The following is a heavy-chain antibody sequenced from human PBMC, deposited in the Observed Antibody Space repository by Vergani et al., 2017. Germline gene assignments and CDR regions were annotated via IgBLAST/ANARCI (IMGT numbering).Heavy chain of an antibody. CDR1: GGSFSGYY. Sequence: QVQLQQWGAGLLKPSETLSLTCAVYGGSFSGYYWSWIRHPPGKGLEWFGEINHSGSTNYNPSLKSRVTISVDTSKNQFSLKLSSVTAADTASYYCARLVGATKSYYYYYMDVWGKGTTVTVSS. CDR2: INHSGST. CDR3: ARLVGATKSYYYYYMDV. D-gene: IGHD1-26*01. J-gene: IGHJ6*03. V-gene: IGHV4-34*01.